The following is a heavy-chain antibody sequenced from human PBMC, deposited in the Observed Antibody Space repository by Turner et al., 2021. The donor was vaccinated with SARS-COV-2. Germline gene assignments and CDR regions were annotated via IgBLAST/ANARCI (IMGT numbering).Heavy chain of an antibody. J-gene: IGHJ5*02. CDR1: GFTFSSFA. CDR3: AKGYSYDLDP. Sequence: EVQLLESGGGLVQPGGSLRPSCAAFGFTFSSFAMNWVRQAPGKGLGWVSGISGGGGSTFYADSVKGRFTISRDNSKNTLYLQMNSLRAEDTAVYYCAKGYSYDLDPWGQGTLVTVSS. D-gene: IGHD5-18*01. CDR2: ISGGGGST. V-gene: IGHV3-23*01.